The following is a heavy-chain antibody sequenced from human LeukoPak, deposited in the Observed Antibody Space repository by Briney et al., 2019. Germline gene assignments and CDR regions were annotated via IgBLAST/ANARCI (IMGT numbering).Heavy chain of an antibody. J-gene: IGHJ3*02. CDR1: GFTFRSYA. CDR2: ISGSGGST. V-gene: IGHV3-23*01. Sequence: GGSLRLSCPASGFTFRSYAMSWVRQAPGRGREWVAGISGSGGSTYYADSVKGRFTIPRDNSKNTLYLQMNSLRAEDTAVYYCARGGSYLSAFDIWGQGTMVTVSS. CDR3: ARGGSYLSAFDI. D-gene: IGHD1-26*01.